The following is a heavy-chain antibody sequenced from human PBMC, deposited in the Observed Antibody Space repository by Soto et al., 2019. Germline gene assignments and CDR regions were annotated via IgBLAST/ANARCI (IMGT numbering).Heavy chain of an antibody. V-gene: IGHV3-21*04. CDR1: GFTFSDYA. CDR3: ARDLLSGANYYAH. CDR2: ISYTGDFI. J-gene: IGHJ4*02. D-gene: IGHD6-19*01. Sequence: DVQLVESGGGLVKPGGSLRLSCAASGFTFSDYAMNGVPQAPGKGLEWVSSISYTGDFIYYADSVKGRFTISCDNAKNALYLQMTGLRGDDTAVYYCARDLLSGANYYAHWGQGTLVTVSS.